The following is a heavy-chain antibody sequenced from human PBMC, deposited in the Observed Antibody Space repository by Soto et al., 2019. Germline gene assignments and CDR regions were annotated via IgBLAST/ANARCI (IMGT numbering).Heavy chain of an antibody. Sequence: QVQLVESGGGVVQPGRSLRLSCAASGFTFSSYAMHWVRQAPGKGLEWVAVISYDGSNKYYADSVKGRFTISRDNSKNTLYLQMNSLRAEDTAVYYCAREKQWLSQPYYYGMDVWGQGTTVTVSS. J-gene: IGHJ6*02. V-gene: IGHV3-30-3*01. D-gene: IGHD6-19*01. CDR1: GFTFSSYA. CDR2: ISYDGSNK. CDR3: AREKQWLSQPYYYGMDV.